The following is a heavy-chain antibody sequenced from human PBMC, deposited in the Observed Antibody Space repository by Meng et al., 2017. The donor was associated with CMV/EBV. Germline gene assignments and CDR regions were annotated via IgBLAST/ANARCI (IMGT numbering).Heavy chain of an antibody. CDR3: TTGRGGYNAEDY. CDR2: IKSKVDGGTT. J-gene: IGHJ4*02. Sequence: VRLVESGGGLIKPGGFLRLSCVISGLSFSDSWMSWVRQAPGKGLEWVGLIKSKVDGGTTDYAAPLRGRFSISRDDSKNTMYLQMNSLKTDDTAVYYCTTGRGGYNAEDYWGQGTLVTVSS. V-gene: IGHV3-15*01. CDR1: GLSFSDSW. D-gene: IGHD1-1*01.